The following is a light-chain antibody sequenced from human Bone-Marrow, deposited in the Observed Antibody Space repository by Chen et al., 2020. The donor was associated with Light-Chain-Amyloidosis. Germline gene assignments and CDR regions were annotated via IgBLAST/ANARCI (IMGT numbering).Light chain of an antibody. CDR3: QSADSSGTYEVI. J-gene: IGLJ2*01. CDR1: DLPTKY. V-gene: IGLV3-25*03. CDR2: SDT. Sequence: SYELTQPPSVSVSPGQTARITCSGDDLPTKYAYWYQQKPGQAPVLVIHSDTERPSGISEQFSGSSSGTTATLTISGVQAEDEADYHCQSADSSGTYEVIFGGGTKLTVL.